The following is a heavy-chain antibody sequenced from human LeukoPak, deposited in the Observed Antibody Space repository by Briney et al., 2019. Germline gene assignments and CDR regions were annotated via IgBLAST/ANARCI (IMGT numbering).Heavy chain of an antibody. Sequence: ASVKVSCKASGYTFTSYAISWVRQAPGQGLEWMGWISAYNGNTNYAQKFQGRVTMTTDTSTRTAYMELRSLRSDDTALYYCARGLEWLTRRHTWFDPWGQGTLVTGSS. J-gene: IGHJ5*02. CDR2: ISAYNGNT. CDR1: GYTFTSYA. V-gene: IGHV1-18*01. CDR3: ARGLEWLTRRHTWFDP. D-gene: IGHD3-3*01.